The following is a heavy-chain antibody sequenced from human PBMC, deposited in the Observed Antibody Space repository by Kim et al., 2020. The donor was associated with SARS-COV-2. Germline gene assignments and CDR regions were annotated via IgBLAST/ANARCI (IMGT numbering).Heavy chain of an antibody. V-gene: IGHV4-34*01. Sequence: SETLSLTCAVYGGSFSGYYWSWIRQPPGKGLEWIGEINHSGSTNYNPSLKSRVTISVDTSKNQFSLKLSSVTAADMAVYYCARATIAAAGTGFDYWGQGTLVTVSS. CDR1: GGSFSGYY. D-gene: IGHD6-13*01. J-gene: IGHJ4*02. CDR2: INHSGST. CDR3: ARATIAAAGTGFDY.